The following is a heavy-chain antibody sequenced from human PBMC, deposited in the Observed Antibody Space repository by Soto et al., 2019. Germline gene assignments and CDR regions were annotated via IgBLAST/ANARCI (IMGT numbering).Heavy chain of an antibody. D-gene: IGHD1-20*01. Sequence: SETLSLTCTVSGGSISSYYWSWIRQPPGKGLEWIGYIYYSGSTNYNPSLKSRVTISVDTSKNQFSLKLSSVTAADTAVYYCARDHVVTGSYYGMDVWGQGTTVTVSS. CDR2: IYYSGST. V-gene: IGHV4-59*01. J-gene: IGHJ6*02. CDR1: GGSISSYY. CDR3: ARDHVVTGSYYGMDV.